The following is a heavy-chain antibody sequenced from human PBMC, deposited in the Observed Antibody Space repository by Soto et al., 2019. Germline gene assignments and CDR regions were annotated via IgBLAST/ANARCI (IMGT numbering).Heavy chain of an antibody. Sequence: EVQLVESGGGLVQPGGSLKLSCAASGFTFSGSAMHWVRQASGKGLEWVGRIRSKANSYATAYAASVKGRFTISRDDSKNTAYLQMNSLKTEDTAVYYCTSHSSGWPYFDYWGQGTLVTVSS. CDR1: GFTFSGSA. J-gene: IGHJ4*02. V-gene: IGHV3-73*01. CDR3: TSHSSGWPYFDY. D-gene: IGHD6-19*01. CDR2: IRSKANSYAT.